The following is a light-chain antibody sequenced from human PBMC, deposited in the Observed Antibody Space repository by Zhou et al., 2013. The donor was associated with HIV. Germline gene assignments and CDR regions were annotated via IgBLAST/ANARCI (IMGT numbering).Light chain of an antibody. CDR2: GAS. CDR1: QSVSSSY. J-gene: IGKJ3*01. V-gene: IGKV3-15*01. CDR3: QQYNNWPLFT. Sequence: EIVLTQSPGTLSLSPGERATLSCRASQSVSSSYLAWYQQKPGQAPRLLIYGASSRATGIPARFSGSGSGTEFTLTISSLQSEDFALYYCQQYNNWPLFTFGPGTKVDIK.